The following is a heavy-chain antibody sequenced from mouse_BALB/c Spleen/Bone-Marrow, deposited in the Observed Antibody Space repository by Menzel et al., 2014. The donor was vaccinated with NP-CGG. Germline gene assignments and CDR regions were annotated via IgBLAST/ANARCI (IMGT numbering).Heavy chain of an antibody. CDR3: ARRFGNSPRDSAMVN. V-gene: IGHV14-3*02. D-gene: IGHD2-1*01. Sequence: VQLQQSGADLVKPGASVKLSCTASGFNIKDTYNHWVKQRPEQGLEWIGRVDPANGNTKYAPKSQGKATITADTSSNTAYLRLSSLTSEDTAVYYCARRFGNSPRDSAMVNWGRGTSVTVSS. CDR1: GFNIKDTY. J-gene: IGHJ4*01. CDR2: VDPANGNT.